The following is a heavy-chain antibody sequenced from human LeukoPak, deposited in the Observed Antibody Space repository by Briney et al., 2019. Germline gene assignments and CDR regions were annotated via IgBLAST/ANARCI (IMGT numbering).Heavy chain of an antibody. V-gene: IGHV3-33*01. D-gene: IGHD6-19*01. J-gene: IGHJ5*02. Sequence: GGSLRLSCAASGFTFSSYGMHWVRQAPGKGLEWVAVIWYDGSNKYYADSVRGRLTISRDNSKNTLYLQMNSMRAEDTAVYYCARDRVSAVASGGFDPWGQGTLVTVSS. CDR1: GFTFSSYG. CDR2: IWYDGSNK. CDR3: ARDRVSAVASGGFDP.